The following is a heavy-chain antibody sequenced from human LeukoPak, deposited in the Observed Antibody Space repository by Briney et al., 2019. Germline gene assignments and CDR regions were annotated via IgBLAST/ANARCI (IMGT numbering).Heavy chain of an antibody. V-gene: IGHV5-51*01. CDR3: AASPIVATISGAFDI. J-gene: IGHJ3*02. D-gene: IGHD5-12*01. Sequence: GESLKISCKGSGYSFTSYWIGWVRQMPGKGLEWMGIIYPGDSDTRYSPSFQGQVTISADKSISTAYLQWSSLKASDTAMYYCAASPIVATISGAFDIWGQGTMVTVSS. CDR1: GYSFTSYW. CDR2: IYPGDSDT.